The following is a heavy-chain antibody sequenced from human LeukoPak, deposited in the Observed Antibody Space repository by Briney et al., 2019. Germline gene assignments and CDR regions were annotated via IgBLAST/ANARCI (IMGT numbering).Heavy chain of an antibody. Sequence: ASVKVSCKASGYTFTSYDINWVRQATGQGLEWMEWMNPNSGNTGYAQKFQGRVTMTRNTSISTAYMELSSLRSEDTAVYYCARGSYGSGSYWLYYWGQGTLVTVSS. J-gene: IGHJ4*02. CDR1: GYTFTSYD. CDR2: MNPNSGNT. D-gene: IGHD3-10*01. V-gene: IGHV1-8*01. CDR3: ARGSYGSGSYWLYY.